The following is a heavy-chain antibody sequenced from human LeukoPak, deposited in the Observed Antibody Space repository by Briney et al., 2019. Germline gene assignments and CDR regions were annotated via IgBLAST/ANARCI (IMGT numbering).Heavy chain of an antibody. Sequence: PSETLSLTCTVSGGSINSGSYYWSWIRQPAGKGLEWIGRIYNSGSTSYNPSLKSRVTISIDTSKNQFSLQLSLVTAADTAIYCCARDKEYCTRTSCWTWFDPWGQGTLVTVSS. CDR1: GGSINSGSYY. D-gene: IGHD2-2*01. CDR3: ARDKEYCTRTSCWTWFDP. V-gene: IGHV4-61*02. J-gene: IGHJ5*02. CDR2: IYNSGST.